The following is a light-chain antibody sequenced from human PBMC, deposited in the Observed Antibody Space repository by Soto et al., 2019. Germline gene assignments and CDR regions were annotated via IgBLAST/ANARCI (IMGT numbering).Light chain of an antibody. Sequence: EIVLTQSPATLSLSPGERATLSCRASQSVSSYLAWYQQKPGQAPRLLIYDASNRATGIPARFSGSGSGTAFTLTISSLEPEDFAVYYCQRPDTFGQGTKVEIK. V-gene: IGKV3-11*01. CDR3: QRPDT. CDR1: QSVSSY. CDR2: DAS. J-gene: IGKJ1*01.